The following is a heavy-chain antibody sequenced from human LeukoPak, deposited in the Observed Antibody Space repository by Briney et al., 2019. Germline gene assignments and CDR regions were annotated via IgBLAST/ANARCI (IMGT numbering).Heavy chain of an antibody. V-gene: IGHV1-2*02. CDR1: GYIFTAYY. CDR2: INPNSGDT. J-gene: IGHJ5*02. CDR3: ARGTFDP. Sequence: GASVKSSCKASGYIFTAYYIHWVRQAPGQGLEWMGWINPNSGDTNYAQKFRGRDTMTSDTSITTAYTELTRLTSDDTAVYYCARGTFDPWGQGTLVTISS. D-gene: IGHD1-14*01.